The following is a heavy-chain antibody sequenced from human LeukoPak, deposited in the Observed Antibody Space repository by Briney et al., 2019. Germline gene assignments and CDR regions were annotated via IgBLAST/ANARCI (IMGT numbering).Heavy chain of an antibody. V-gene: IGHV3-21*01. CDR1: GFTFISYT. Sequence: PRGSLTLSFPASGFTFISYTMNCIRLATGKGLEYVSSISISRSYIYYADSVKCRFTISRPKAKNSRNRQTSSLRAQNTASYCSASPLRSGYSYDYWGQGTLVTVSS. J-gene: IGHJ4*02. CDR3: ASPLRSGYSYDY. D-gene: IGHD3-22*01. CDR2: ISISRSYI.